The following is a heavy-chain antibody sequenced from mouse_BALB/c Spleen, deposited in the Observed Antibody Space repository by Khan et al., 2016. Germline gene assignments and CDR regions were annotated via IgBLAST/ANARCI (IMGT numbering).Heavy chain of an antibody. V-gene: IGHV5-17*02. CDR2: ISSGSSTI. CDR3: ARGDY. J-gene: IGHJ2*01. Sequence: EVELVESGGGLVQPGGSRKLSCAASGFTFSRFGMHWVRQTPEKGLEWVAYISSGSSTIYYADTLKGRFTISRDNPKNALFLQMTILRSEDTAMYYCARGDYWGQGTTLTVSS. CDR1: GFTFSRFG.